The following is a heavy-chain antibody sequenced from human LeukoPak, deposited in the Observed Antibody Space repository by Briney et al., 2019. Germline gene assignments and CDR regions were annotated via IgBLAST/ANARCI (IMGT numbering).Heavy chain of an antibody. Sequence: GGSLRLSCAASGFTFSNYWMHWVRQAPGKGLVWVSRINSDGRSTNYADSVKGRFTISRDNAKNSLYLQMNSLRAEDTALYYCAKDTSWGVVTATFDYWGQGTLVTVSS. J-gene: IGHJ4*02. CDR3: AKDTSWGVVTATFDY. CDR1: GFTFSNYW. V-gene: IGHV3-74*01. CDR2: INSDGRST. D-gene: IGHD2-21*02.